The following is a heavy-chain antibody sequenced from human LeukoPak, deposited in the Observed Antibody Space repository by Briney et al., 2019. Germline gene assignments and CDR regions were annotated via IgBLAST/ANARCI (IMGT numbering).Heavy chain of an antibody. Sequence: GGSLRLSCAASGFTFSNYWMHWVRQAPGKGLVWVSRLNSDGSSTAYADSVKGRFTISRDNAKNTVYLQINSLRDEDTAVYYCARDGNWHLDYWGQGTLVTVSS. J-gene: IGHJ4*02. D-gene: IGHD3-3*02. CDR3: ARDGNWHLDY. V-gene: IGHV3-74*01. CDR2: LNSDGSST. CDR1: GFTFSNYW.